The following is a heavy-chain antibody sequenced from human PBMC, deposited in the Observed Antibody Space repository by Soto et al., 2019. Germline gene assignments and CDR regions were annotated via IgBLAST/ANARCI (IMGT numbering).Heavy chain of an antibody. CDR2: ISWNSGSI. V-gene: IGHV3-9*01. CDR3: AKDIAEYYYGSGSYSSSFDY. CDR1: GFTFDDYA. D-gene: IGHD3-10*01. J-gene: IGHJ4*02. Sequence: GGSLRLSCAASGFTFDDYAMHWVRQAPGKGLEWVSGISWNSGSIGYADSVKGRFTISRDNAKNSLYLQMNSLRAEDTALYYCAKDIAEYYYGSGSYSSSFDYWGQGTLVTVSS.